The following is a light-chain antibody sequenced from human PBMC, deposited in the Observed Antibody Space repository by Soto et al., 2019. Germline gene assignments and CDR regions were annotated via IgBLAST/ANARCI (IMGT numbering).Light chain of an antibody. CDR3: SSYTSSSTHYV. CDR1: SSDVCGYNY. Sequence: QSALTQPASVSGSPGQSITISCTGTSSDVCGYNYVSWYQQHPGKAPKLMIYEVSNRPSGVSNRFSGSKSGNTASLTISGLQAEDEADYYCSSYTSSSTHYVFGTGPKVTVL. CDR2: EVS. J-gene: IGLJ1*01. V-gene: IGLV2-14*01.